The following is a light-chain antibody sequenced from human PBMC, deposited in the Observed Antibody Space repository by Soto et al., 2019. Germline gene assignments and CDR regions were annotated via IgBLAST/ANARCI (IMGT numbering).Light chain of an antibody. CDR2: GAF. Sequence: EIVMTQSPATLSVSPGERTTLSCRASQSVSSNLAWYQQKPGQAPRLLISGAFTRATGIPDRFSGSGSGTDFTLTISRLEPEDFAVYYCQQYGSSGFTFGPGTKVDIK. CDR3: QQYGSSGFT. J-gene: IGKJ3*01. V-gene: IGKV3-20*01. CDR1: QSVSSN.